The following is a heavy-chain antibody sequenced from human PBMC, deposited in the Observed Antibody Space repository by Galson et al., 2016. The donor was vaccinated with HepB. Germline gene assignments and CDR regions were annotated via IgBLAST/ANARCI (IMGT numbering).Heavy chain of an antibody. D-gene: IGHD6-13*01. Sequence: SETLSLTCAVYGGSFSDYYWSWIRQTPGKGLEWIGEINDRGSTNYTLSLKSRVTISVDTSKNQFSLKLSSVTAADTAVYYCARGGHSEEGSSGWYLPRRISRDFHHWGQGTLVTVSS. J-gene: IGHJ1*01. CDR2: INDRGST. CDR3: ARGGHSEEGSSGWYLPRRISRDFHH. CDR1: GGSFSDYY. V-gene: IGHV4-34*01.